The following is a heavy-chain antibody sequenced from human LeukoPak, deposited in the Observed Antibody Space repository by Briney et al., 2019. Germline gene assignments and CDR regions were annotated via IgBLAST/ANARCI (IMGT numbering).Heavy chain of an antibody. D-gene: IGHD6-19*01. J-gene: IGHJ4*02. Sequence: ASVKVSCKASGYTFTSYYMHWVRQAPGQGLEWMGWINPNSGGTNYAQKFQGWVTMTRDTSISTAYMELSRLRSDDTAVYYCARSDSGWYFDYWGQGTLVTVSS. V-gene: IGHV1-2*04. CDR3: ARSDSGWYFDY. CDR1: GYTFTSYY. CDR2: INPNSGGT.